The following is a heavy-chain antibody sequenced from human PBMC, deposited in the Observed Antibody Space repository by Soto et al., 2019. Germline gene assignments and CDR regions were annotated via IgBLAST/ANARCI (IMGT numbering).Heavy chain of an antibody. CDR1: GFTFSSYW. CDR3: ARDGKVDTAMVKY. D-gene: IGHD5-18*01. V-gene: IGHV3-7*01. J-gene: IGHJ4*02. CDR2: IKQDGSEK. Sequence: GGSLRLSCAASGFTFSSYWMSWVRQAPGKGLEWVANIKQDGSEKYYVDSVKGRFTISRDNAKNSLYLQMNSLRAEDTAVYYCARDGKVDTAMVKYWGQGTLVTVSS.